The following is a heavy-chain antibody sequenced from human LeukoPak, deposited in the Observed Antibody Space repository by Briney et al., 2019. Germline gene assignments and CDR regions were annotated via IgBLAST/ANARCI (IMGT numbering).Heavy chain of an antibody. CDR1: GFTFSNAW. CDR3: AREGDSGSAYFDL. V-gene: IGHV3-7*01. D-gene: IGHD1-26*01. Sequence: GGSLRLSCAASGFTFSNAWMTWVRQAPGKGLEWVANIKQDGSEKYYVDSVKGRFTISRDNAKNSLYLQMNSLRAEDTAVYYCAREGDSGSAYFDLWGRGTLVTVSS. CDR2: IKQDGSEK. J-gene: IGHJ2*01.